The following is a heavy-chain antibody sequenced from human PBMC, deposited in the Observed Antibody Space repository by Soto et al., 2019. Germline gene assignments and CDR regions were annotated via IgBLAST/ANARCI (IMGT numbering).Heavy chain of an antibody. V-gene: IGHV4-39*01. CDR1: GGSISSSSYY. CDR3: ARRERYYGSPGWFDP. D-gene: IGHD3-10*01. CDR2: VYYNENT. J-gene: IGHJ5*02. Sequence: PSETLSLTCTVSGGSISSSSYYWGWIRQPPGKGLEWIGTVYYNENTYYNPSLKSRVTITVDTAKNQFSLILRSVTAADTAMYFCARRERYYGSPGWFDPWGPGTLVTVSS.